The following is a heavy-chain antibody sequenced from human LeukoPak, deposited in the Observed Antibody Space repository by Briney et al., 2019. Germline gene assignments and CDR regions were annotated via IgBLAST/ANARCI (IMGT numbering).Heavy chain of an antibody. J-gene: IGHJ5*02. CDR1: GGSISSSSYY. CDR3: ARRRQRGYSYGYVVNWFDP. V-gene: IGHV4-39*07. Sequence: SETLSLTCTVSGGSISSSSYYWGWIRQPPGKGLEWIGSIYYSGSTYYNPSLKSRVTISVDTSKNQFSLKLSSVTAADTAVYYCARRRQRGYSYGYVVNWFDPWGQGTLVTVSS. CDR2: IYYSGST. D-gene: IGHD5-18*01.